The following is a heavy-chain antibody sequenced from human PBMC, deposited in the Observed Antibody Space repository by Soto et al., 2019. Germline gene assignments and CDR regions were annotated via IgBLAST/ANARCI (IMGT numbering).Heavy chain of an antibody. Sequence: ASVKVSCKASGYTFTSYYMHWVRQAPGQGLEWMGIINPSGGSTSYARKFQGRVTMTRDTSTSTVYMELSSLRSEDTAVYYCARVGDTAMVSSCFDYWGQGTLVTVSS. V-gene: IGHV1-46*01. CDR3: ARVGDTAMVSSCFDY. D-gene: IGHD5-18*01. CDR2: INPSGGST. J-gene: IGHJ4*02. CDR1: GYTFTSYY.